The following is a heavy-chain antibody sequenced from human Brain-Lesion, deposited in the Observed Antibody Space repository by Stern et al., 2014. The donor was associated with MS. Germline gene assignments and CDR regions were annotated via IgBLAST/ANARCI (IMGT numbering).Heavy chain of an antibody. J-gene: IGHJ3*02. Sequence: VHLVESGSGLVKPSQTLSLTCVVSGGSIGSGGYSWGWIRQPPGQGLGWVGDIYRGGSPFYNRSLESRVTISFDGSKNQFSLNLISVTAADAAVYYCARTSVVTPSDDVFDIWGQGTMVTVSS. CDR1: GGSIGSGGYS. D-gene: IGHD4-23*01. CDR2: IYRGGSP. V-gene: IGHV4-30-2*01. CDR3: ARTSVVTPSDDVFDI.